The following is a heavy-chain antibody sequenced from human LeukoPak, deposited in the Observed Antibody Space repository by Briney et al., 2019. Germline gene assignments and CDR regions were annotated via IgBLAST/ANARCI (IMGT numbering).Heavy chain of an antibody. CDR1: GFTFSSYD. D-gene: IGHD5-12*01. V-gene: IGHV3-48*03. CDR2: ISGSGTTM. CDR3: ARGTRWLYFDP. Sequence: PGGSLRLSCAASGFTFSSYDMSWVRQAPGPGLEWVSYISGSGTTMYYADSVKGRFAISRDNAKNSLYLQMNSLRADDTATYYCARGTRWLYFDPWGQGTLVTVSS. J-gene: IGHJ5*02.